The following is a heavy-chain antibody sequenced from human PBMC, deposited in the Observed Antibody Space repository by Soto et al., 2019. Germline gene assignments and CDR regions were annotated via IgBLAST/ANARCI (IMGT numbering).Heavy chain of an antibody. D-gene: IGHD3-22*01. V-gene: IGHV4-30-4*01. CDR2: IYYSGST. CDR1: GGSISSGDYY. J-gene: IGHJ4*02. Sequence: QVQLQESGPGLVKPSQTLSLTCTVSGGSISSGDYYWSWIRQPPGKGLEWIGYIYYSGSTYYNPYLKSRVTISVDTSKNQFSLKLSSVTAADTAVYYCARGTYYYDSSGYYYPEYWGQGTLVTVSS. CDR3: ARGTYYYDSSGYYYPEY.